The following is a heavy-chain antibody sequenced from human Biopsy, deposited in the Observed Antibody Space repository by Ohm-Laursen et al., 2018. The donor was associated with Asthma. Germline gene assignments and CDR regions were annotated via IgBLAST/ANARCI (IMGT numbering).Heavy chain of an antibody. V-gene: IGHV1-3*04. CDR2: VNTGNGDT. CDR1: GYNFISFD. D-gene: IGHD3-9*01. Sequence: ASVKVSCKPSGYNFISFDIHWVRQAPGQRLEWMGWVNTGNGDTKYSQKFQGRVTITRDTSASTAYMELRSLRSEDTATYYCARTYYDFLTGQVKDVFGVWGQGTMVTVSS. CDR3: ARTYYDFLTGQVKDVFGV. J-gene: IGHJ3*01.